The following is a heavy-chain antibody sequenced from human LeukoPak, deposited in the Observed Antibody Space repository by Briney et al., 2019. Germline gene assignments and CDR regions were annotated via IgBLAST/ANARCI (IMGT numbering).Heavy chain of an antibody. J-gene: IGHJ4*02. CDR1: GFTFGSYE. CDR3: ARDRLAGSSSQTPPRY. Sequence: GGSLRLSCAASGFTFGSYEMNWVRQAPGKGLEWVANIKQDGSEKYYVDSVKGRFTFSRDNAKNSLYLQMNSLRAEDTAVYYCARDRLAGSSSQTPPRYWGQGTLVTVSS. V-gene: IGHV3-7*01. D-gene: IGHD6-6*01. CDR2: IKQDGSEK.